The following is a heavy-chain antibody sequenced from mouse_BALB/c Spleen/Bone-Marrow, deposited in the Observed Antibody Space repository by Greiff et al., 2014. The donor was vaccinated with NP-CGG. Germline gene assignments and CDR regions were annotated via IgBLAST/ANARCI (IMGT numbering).Heavy chain of an antibody. CDR1: GFDFSRFW. Sequence: EVQLQQSGGGLVQPGGSLKLSCAASGFDFSRFWMSWVRQAPGKGLEWIGEINPDSSTINYTPSLKDKFIISRDNAKNTLYLQMSKVRSEDTALYYCARLNYYGNLFVWGAGTTVTVAS. V-gene: IGHV4-1*02. J-gene: IGHJ1*01. CDR2: INPDSSTI. D-gene: IGHD1-1*01. CDR3: ARLNYYGNLFV.